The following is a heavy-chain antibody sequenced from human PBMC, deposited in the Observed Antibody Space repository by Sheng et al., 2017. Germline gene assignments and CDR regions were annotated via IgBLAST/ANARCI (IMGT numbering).Heavy chain of an antibody. J-gene: IGHJ4*02. D-gene: IGHD2-15*01. V-gene: IGHV1-69*04. Sequence: QVQLVQSGAEVKKPGSSVKVSCKASGGTFSSYAISWVRQAPGQGLEWMGGIIPILGIANYAQKFQGRVTITADKSTSTAYMELSSLRSEDTAVYYCARGILGYCSGGSCWIDYWGQGTLVTVSS. CDR1: GGTFSSYA. CDR2: IIPILGIA. CDR3: ARGILGYCSGGSCWIDY.